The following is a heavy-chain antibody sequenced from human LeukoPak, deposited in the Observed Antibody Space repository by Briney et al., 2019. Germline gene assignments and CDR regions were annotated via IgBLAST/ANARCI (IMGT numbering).Heavy chain of an antibody. V-gene: IGHV4-31*03. J-gene: IGHJ4*02. CDR1: GGSISSGGYY. Sequence: KPSQTLSLTCTVSGGSISSGGYYWSWIRQHPGKGLEWIGYIYYSGSTYYNPSLKSRVTISVDTSKNQFSLKLSSVTAADTAVYYCARGHAQWLVLQHPYYFDYWGQGTLVTVSS. CDR2: IYYSGST. CDR3: ARGHAQWLVLQHPYYFDY. D-gene: IGHD6-19*01.